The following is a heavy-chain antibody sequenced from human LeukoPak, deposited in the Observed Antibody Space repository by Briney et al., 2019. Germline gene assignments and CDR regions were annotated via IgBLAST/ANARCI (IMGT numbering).Heavy chain of an antibody. V-gene: IGHV3-33*01. D-gene: IGHD6-19*01. J-gene: IGHJ4*02. CDR2: IWYDGSNK. Sequence: GGSLRLSCAASGFTFSSYGMHWVRQAPGKGLEWVAVIWYDGSNKYYADSVKGRFTISRDNSKNTLYLQMNSLRAEDTAVYYCAREWLSYSSGWSLAYWGQGTLVTVSS. CDR1: GFTFSSYG. CDR3: AREWLSYSSGWSLAY.